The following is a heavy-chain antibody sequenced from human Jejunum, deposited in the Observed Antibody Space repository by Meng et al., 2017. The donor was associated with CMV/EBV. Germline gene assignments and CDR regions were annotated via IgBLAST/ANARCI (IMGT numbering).Heavy chain of an antibody. CDR1: GFTFSNHW. J-gene: IGHJ4*02. CDR2: IKQDGSKN. CDR3: ARGNSLPD. D-gene: IGHD2-2*01. V-gene: IGHV3-7*01. Sequence: SLSCAASGFTFSNHWMTWVRQAPGKGLECVANIKQDGSKNYYVDSVRGRFTISRDNAINSLYLQMNSLRPEDTAVYYCARGNSLPDWGRGTLVTVSS.